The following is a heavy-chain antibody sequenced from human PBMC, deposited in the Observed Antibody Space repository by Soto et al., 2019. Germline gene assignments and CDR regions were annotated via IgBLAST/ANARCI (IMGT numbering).Heavy chain of an antibody. CDR2: IIPIFGTA. CDR1: GGTFSSYA. D-gene: IGHD2-2*01. V-gene: IGHV1-69*06. CDR3: ARDSGNGNGYQLLFWGPPAF. Sequence: QVQLVQSGAEVKKPGSSVKVSCKASGGTFSSYAISWVRQAPGQGLEWMGGIIPIFGTANCAQKFQGRVTVTADKSTSTAYMELSSVSSEDTAVYYCARDSGNGNGYQLLFWGPPAFWGQGTLVTVSS. J-gene: IGHJ4*02.